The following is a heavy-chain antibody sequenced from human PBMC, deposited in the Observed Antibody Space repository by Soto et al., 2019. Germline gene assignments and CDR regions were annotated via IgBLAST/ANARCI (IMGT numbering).Heavy chain of an antibody. CDR2: ISAYNGNT. CDR1: GYTFTSYG. V-gene: IGHV1-18*01. Sequence: GASVKVSCKASGYTFTSYGISWVRQAPGQGLEWMGWISAYNGNTNYAQKLQGRVTMTTDTSTSTAYMELRSLRSDDTAVYYCARAKFFPSHYDSSGYYPMDFWGQGTTVTVS. D-gene: IGHD3-22*01. CDR3: ARAKFFPSHYDSSGYYPMDF. J-gene: IGHJ6*02.